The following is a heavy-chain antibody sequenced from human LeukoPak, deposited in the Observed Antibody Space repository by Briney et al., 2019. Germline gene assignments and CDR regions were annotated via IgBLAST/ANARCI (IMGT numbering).Heavy chain of an antibody. Sequence: SEALSLTCTVSGGSISSYYWSWIRRPPGKGLEWIGYIYYSGSTNYNPSLKSRVTISVDTSKNQFSLKLSSVTAADTAVYYCARRSGSYRQLDYWGQGTLVTVSS. CDR3: ARRSGSYRQLDY. CDR1: GGSISSYY. J-gene: IGHJ4*02. V-gene: IGHV4-59*08. D-gene: IGHD1-26*01. CDR2: IYYSGST.